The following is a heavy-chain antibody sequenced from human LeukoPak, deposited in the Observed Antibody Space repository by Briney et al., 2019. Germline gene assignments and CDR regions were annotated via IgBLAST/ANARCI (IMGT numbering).Heavy chain of an antibody. Sequence: GGSLRLSRAASGFTFSSYEMNWVRQAPGKGLEWVSYISGGGGTMYYADSVKGRFTISRDNAKNTLYLQMNSLRAEDTAVYYCARGRAGNYYNHNDYWGQGTLVTVSS. V-gene: IGHV3-48*03. CDR3: ARGRAGNYYNHNDY. CDR2: ISGGGGTM. D-gene: IGHD3-10*01. CDR1: GFTFSSYE. J-gene: IGHJ4*01.